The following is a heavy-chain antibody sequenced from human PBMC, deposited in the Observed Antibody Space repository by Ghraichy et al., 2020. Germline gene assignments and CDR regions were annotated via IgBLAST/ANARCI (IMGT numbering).Heavy chain of an antibody. CDR2: IPYRGSEK. CDR3: AKDRGYYGSGTFTD. CDR1: GFTFKSYG. J-gene: IGHJ4*02. Sequence: GGSLRLSCVVSGFTFKSYGMHWVRQAPGKGLEWLAFIPYRGSEKYYIDSVKGRFTVSRDNSKNTLYLQMDSLRPADTAVYFCAKDRGYYGSGTFTDWGQGTQVTVSS. D-gene: IGHD3-10*01. V-gene: IGHV3-30*02.